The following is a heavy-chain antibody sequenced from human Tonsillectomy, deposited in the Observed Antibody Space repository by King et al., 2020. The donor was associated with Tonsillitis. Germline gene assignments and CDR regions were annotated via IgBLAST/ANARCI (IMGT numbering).Heavy chain of an antibody. Sequence: VQLVESGGGLGQPGGSRRLSCAASGFTFSTYWMHWVRQVPGKGLVWVSRINSDGNTIIYADSVKGRFTISRDNAKNALYLQMNSLRAEDTAVYYCVRQMTRDEGFASWGQGTLVTVSS. J-gene: IGHJ4*02. V-gene: IGHV3-74*01. CDR3: VRQMTRDEGFAS. CDR1: GFTFSTYW. D-gene: IGHD5-24*01. CDR2: INSDGNTI.